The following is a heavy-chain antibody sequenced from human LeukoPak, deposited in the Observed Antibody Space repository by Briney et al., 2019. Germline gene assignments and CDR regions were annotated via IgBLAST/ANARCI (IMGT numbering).Heavy chain of an antibody. CDR1: GGSVIGHY. Sequence: SETLSLTCAVYGGSVIGHYWSWIRQPPGKALEWIGYIYHSGSTSYNPSLKSRVTISVDRSKNQFSLKLSSVTAADTAVYYCARIPGTGTTWDYWGQGALVTVSS. D-gene: IGHD1-1*01. CDR2: IYHSGST. V-gene: IGHV4-34*01. CDR3: ARIPGTGTTWDY. J-gene: IGHJ4*02.